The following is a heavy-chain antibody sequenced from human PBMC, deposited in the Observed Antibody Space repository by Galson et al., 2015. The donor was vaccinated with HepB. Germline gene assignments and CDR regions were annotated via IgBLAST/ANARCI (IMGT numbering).Heavy chain of an antibody. V-gene: IGHV4-34*01. D-gene: IGHD6-19*01. CDR2: INHSGSI. CDR3: ARGLGVAGTAFDI. J-gene: IGHJ3*02. Sequence: SETLSLTCAVYGGSFSGYYWSWIRQPPGKGLEWIGEINHSGSINYNPSLKSRVTISVDTSKNQFSLKLSSVTAADTAVYYCARGLGVAGTAFDIWGQGTMVTVSS. CDR1: GGSFSGYY.